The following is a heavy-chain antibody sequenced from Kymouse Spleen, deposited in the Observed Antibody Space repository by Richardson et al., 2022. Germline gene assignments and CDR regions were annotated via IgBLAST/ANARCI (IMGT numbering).Heavy chain of an antibody. Sequence: QVQLQESGPGLVKPSETLSLTCTVSGGSVSSGSYYWSWIRQPPGKGLEWIGYIYYSGSTNYNPSLKSRVTISVDTSKNQFSLKLSSVTAADTAVYYCASHYYGSGSWFDPWGQGTLVTVSS. V-gene: IGHV4-61*01. J-gene: IGHJ5*02. D-gene: IGHD3-10*01. CDR2: IYYSGST. CDR3: ASHYYGSGSWFDP. CDR1: GGSVSSGSYY.